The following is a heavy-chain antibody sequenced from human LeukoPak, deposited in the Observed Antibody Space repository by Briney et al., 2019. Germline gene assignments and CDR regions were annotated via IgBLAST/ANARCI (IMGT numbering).Heavy chain of an antibody. J-gene: IGHJ4*02. CDR3: ARTYGANSQDY. V-gene: IGHV4-59*01. D-gene: IGHD4-23*01. CDR1: GASISGFS. CDR2: SGSP. Sequence: SETLSLTCAVSGASISGFSWSWIRQAPGKGLEWIGYSGSPNYNPSLKSRVTISVDTSKNQFSLKLNSVTAADTAVYYCARTYGANSQDYWGQGTLVTVSS.